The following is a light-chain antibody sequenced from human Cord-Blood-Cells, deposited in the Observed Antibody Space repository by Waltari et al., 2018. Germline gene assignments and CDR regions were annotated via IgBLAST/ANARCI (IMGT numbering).Light chain of an antibody. CDR1: RSDVGGYNY. CDR2: EVS. CDR3: SSYAGSNNWV. J-gene: IGLJ3*02. V-gene: IGLV2-8*01. Sequence: QSALTQPPSASGPPGQSVTISCPGTRSDVGGYNYVSWYQQHPGKAPTLMIYEVSKRPSGVPDRFSGSKSGNTASLTVSGLQAEDEADYYCSSYAGSNNWVFGGGTKLTVL.